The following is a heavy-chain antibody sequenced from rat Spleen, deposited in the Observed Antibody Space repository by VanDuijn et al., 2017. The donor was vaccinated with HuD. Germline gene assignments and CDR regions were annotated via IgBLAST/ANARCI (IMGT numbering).Heavy chain of an antibody. CDR3: TRHLASNNPNWFAY. D-gene: IGHD1-10*01. CDR2: ISKAGGNT. V-gene: IGHV5-31*01. J-gene: IGHJ3*01. Sequence: EVQLVESGGGLVQPGRSLKLSCVASGFTFNIYWMTWIRQAPGKGLEWVASISKAGGNTYYPDSVRGRFTISSDNSKSTLYLQMDSLRSEDTATYYCTRHLASNNPNWFAYWGQGTLVTVSS. CDR1: GFTFNIYW.